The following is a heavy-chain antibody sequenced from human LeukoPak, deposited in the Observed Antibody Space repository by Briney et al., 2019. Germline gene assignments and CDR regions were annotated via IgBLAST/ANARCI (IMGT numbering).Heavy chain of an antibody. V-gene: IGHV1-2*02. CDR3: ARGGRYCSSTSCYYYYYMDV. J-gene: IGHJ6*03. D-gene: IGHD2-2*01. Sequence: ASVKVSCKASGYTFTGYYMHWVRQAPGQGLEWMGWINPNSGGTNYAQKFQGRVTMTRNTSISTAYMELSSLRSEDTAVYYCARGGRYCSSTSCYYYYYMDVWGKGTTVTVSS. CDR1: GYTFTGYY. CDR2: INPNSGGT.